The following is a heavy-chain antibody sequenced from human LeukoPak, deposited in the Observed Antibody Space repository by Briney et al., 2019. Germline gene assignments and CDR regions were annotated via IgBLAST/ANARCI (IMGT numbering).Heavy chain of an antibody. V-gene: IGHV4-34*01. J-gene: IGHJ5*02. Sequence: SETLSLTCAVYGGSFSGYYWSWIRQPPGKGLEWIGEINHSGSTNYNPSLKSRVTISVDTSKNQFSLKLSSVTAADTAVYYCARRSPGSSLRGPWGQGTLVTVSS. CDR3: ARRSPGSSLRGP. CDR1: GGSFSGYY. CDR2: INHSGST. D-gene: IGHD2/OR15-2a*01.